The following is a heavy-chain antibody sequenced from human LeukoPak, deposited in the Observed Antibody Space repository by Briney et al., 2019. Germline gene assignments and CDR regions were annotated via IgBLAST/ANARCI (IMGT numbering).Heavy chain of an antibody. J-gene: IGHJ4*02. CDR1: GDSVSSNSAA. Sequence: SQTLSLTCALSGDSVSSNSAAWNWIRQSPPRGLEWLGRTYYRSKWYNDYAVSVRSRITINPDTSKNQFSLQLNSVTPEDTAVYYCAREWEILIYDYWGQGTLVTVSS. CDR3: AREWEILIYDY. D-gene: IGHD1-26*01. V-gene: IGHV6-1*01. CDR2: TYYRSKWYN.